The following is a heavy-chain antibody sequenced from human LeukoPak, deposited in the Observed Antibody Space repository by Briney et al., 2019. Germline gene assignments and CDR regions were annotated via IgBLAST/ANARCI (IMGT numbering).Heavy chain of an antibody. D-gene: IGHD2-15*01. CDR2: INHSGGT. CDR3: ARRAKYCSGGSCYPPSGGLVVRAPYYFDY. J-gene: IGHJ4*02. CDR1: RGSISSNTW. Sequence: SETLSLTCAVSRGSISSNTWWSWVRQPPGKGLEWIGEINHSGGTNYNPSLKSRVTISVDTSKNQFSLKLSSVTAADTAVYYCARRAKYCSGGSCYPPSGGLVVRAPYYFDYWGQGTLVTVSS. V-gene: IGHV4-4*02.